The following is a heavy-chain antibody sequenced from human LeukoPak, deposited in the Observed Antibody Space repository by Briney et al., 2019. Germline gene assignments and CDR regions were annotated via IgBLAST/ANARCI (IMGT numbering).Heavy chain of an antibody. CDR2: IRNDGSNK. J-gene: IGHJ4*02. Sequence: PGGSLRLSCAASGFTFSSYGMHWVRQAPGKGLEWVAFIRNDGSNKYYADSVKGRFTISRDNSKNTLYLQMNSLRAEDTAVYYCAKDLGVLGATNDYWGQGTLVTVSS. D-gene: IGHD1-26*01. V-gene: IGHV3-30*02. CDR1: GFTFSSYG. CDR3: AKDLGVLGATNDY.